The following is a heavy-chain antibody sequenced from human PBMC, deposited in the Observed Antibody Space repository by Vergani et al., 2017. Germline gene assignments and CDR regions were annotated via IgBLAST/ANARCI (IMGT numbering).Heavy chain of an antibody. CDR3: AKDLVDGNYYKEFDY. CDR1: GFTFSNAW. V-gene: IGHV3-15*01. Sequence: EVQLVESGGGLVKPGGSLRLSCAASGFTFSNAWMSWVRQAPGKGLEWVGRIKSKTDGGTTDYAAPVKGRFTISRDDSKNTLYLQMNSLRAEDTAVYYCAKDLVDGNYYKEFDYWGQGTLVTVSS. CDR2: IKSKTDGGTT. D-gene: IGHD1-26*01. J-gene: IGHJ4*02.